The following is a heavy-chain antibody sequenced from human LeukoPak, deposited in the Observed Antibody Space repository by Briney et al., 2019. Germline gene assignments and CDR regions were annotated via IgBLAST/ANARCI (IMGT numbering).Heavy chain of an antibody. Sequence: SETLSLTCTVSGVSISSYSWSWIRQPAGKGLDWIGRIYTSGSTNYNPSLKSRVTMSVDTSKNQFSLKLSSVTAADTAVYYCARDNGVGDGYNKLPDYWGQGTLVTVSS. CDR2: IYTSGST. CDR1: GVSISSYS. CDR3: ARDNGVGDGYNKLPDY. J-gene: IGHJ4*02. V-gene: IGHV4-4*07. D-gene: IGHD5-24*01.